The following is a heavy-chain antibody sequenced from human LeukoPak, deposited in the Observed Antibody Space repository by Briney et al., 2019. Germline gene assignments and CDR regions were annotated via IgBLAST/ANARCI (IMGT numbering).Heavy chain of an antibody. CDR3: ARDKEGRYYYDSRPFDY. J-gene: IGHJ4*02. CDR1: GYTFTSYG. V-gene: IGHV1-18*01. Sequence: ASVKVSCKASGYTFTSYGISWVRQAPGQGLEWMGWISAYNGNTNYAQKLQGRVTMTTDTSTSTAYMELRSLRSDDTAVYYCARDKEGRYYYDSRPFDYWGQGTLVTVSS. CDR2: ISAYNGNT. D-gene: IGHD3-22*01.